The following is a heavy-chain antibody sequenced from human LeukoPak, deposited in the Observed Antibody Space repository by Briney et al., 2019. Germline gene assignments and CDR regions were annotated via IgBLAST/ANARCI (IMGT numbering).Heavy chain of an antibody. J-gene: IGHJ5*02. CDR3: ARTGGDGRPDWFDP. D-gene: IGHD4-17*01. CDR1: GGSISSYY. CDR2: IYYSGST. V-gene: IGHV4-59*01. Sequence: SETLSLTCTVSGGSISSYYWSWLRQPPGKGLEWIGYIYYSGSTNYNPSLKSRVTISVDTSKNQFSLKLSSVTAADTAVYYCARTGGDGRPDWFDPWGQGTLVTVSS.